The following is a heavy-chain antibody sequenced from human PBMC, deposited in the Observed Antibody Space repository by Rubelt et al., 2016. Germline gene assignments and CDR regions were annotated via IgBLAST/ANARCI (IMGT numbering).Heavy chain of an antibody. CDR3: AREIRVIGRSYYFDF. CDR2: FSYSGST. CDR1: GGSINTRPYH. V-gene: IGHV4-39*07. Sequence: QLQLQESGPGLVKPSETLSLTCTVSGGSINTRPYHWGWIRQPPGRGLEWIGSFSYSGSTYYNPSLKSRVTISVDTANNQFSRKPRPVTAADTAVYDWAREIRVIGRSYYFDFWSQGTLVTVSS. J-gene: IGHJ4*02. D-gene: IGHD3-16*02.